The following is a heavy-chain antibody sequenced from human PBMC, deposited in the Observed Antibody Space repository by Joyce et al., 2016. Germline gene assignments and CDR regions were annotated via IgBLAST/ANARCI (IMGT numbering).Heavy chain of an antibody. CDR3: IKDRGATRRSFQH. CDR2: INPVMGNE. V-gene: IGHV1-69*14. Sequence: QVLLVQSGSEVKRQGSSVKVSCKAPGGYFSSLALSCVRQSPEKGLQWVGGINPVMGNEDHAPNLKNRVTIIANKSTNTVNMELRSMRLKDTAVYYCIKDRGATRRSFQHWGQGTLVSVSS. J-gene: IGHJ1*01. CDR1: GGYFSSLA. D-gene: IGHD3-22*01.